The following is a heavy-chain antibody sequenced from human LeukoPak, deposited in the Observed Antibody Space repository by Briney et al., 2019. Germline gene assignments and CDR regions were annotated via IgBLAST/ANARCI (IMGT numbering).Heavy chain of an antibody. Sequence: GGSLRLSCAASGFTFNTYSMNWVRQAPGKGLEWVSSISSSSKYIYYADSVKGRFTISRDNAKNSLYLQMNSLRAEDTAVYYCARDPPGGDGYNLDYFDYWGQGTLVTVSS. J-gene: IGHJ4*02. CDR1: GFTFNTYS. V-gene: IGHV3-21*01. D-gene: IGHD5-24*01. CDR3: ARDPPGGDGYNLDYFDY. CDR2: ISSSSKYI.